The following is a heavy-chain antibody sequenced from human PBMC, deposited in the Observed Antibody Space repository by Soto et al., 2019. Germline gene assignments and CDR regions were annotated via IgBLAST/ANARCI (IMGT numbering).Heavy chain of an antibody. D-gene: IGHD3-10*01. J-gene: IGHJ6*02. CDR1: GFSLSTSGVG. CDR2: IYWDDDK. V-gene: IGHV2-5*02. CDR3: AHNYYFGSGTYSYYYGMDV. Sequence: QITLKESGPTLVKPTQTLTLTCTFYGFSLSTSGVGVGWIRQPPGKALEWLALIYWDDDKRYSPSLKSRLTLTQYTSKNQVVLTMTNMDPVDTATYYCAHNYYFGSGTYSYYYGMDVWGQVTTVTVSS.